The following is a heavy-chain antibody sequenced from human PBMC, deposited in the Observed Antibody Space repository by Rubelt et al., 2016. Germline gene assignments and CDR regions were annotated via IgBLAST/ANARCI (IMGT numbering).Heavy chain of an antibody. CDR2: IYYSGIT. CDR3: ARLDKAAADYYDYGMDV. J-gene: IGHJ6*02. Sequence: QVQLQESGPGLVKPSETLSLTCTVSGGSVSSGSYYWSWIRQPPGKGLEWIGYIYYSGITNYNPSLRWWGTISVDTSKNQCSLKLRSGTAAGTAVDYCARLDKAAADYYDYGMDVWGQGTTVTVSS. CDR1: GGSVSSGSYY. D-gene: IGHD6-13*01. V-gene: IGHV4-61*01.